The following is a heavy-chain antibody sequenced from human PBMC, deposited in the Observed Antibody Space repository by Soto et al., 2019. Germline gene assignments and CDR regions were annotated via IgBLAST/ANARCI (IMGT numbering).Heavy chain of an antibody. CDR1: GFTFSSYW. D-gene: IGHD6-13*01. CDR3: AREAGGRIAAAGQYFDY. Sequence: GSLRLSCAASGFTFSSYWMSWVRQAPGKGLEWVANIKQDGSEKYYVDSVKGRFTISRDNAKNSLYLQMNSLRAEDTAVYYCAREAGGRIAAAGQYFDYWGQGTLVTVSS. CDR2: IKQDGSEK. V-gene: IGHV3-7*01. J-gene: IGHJ4*02.